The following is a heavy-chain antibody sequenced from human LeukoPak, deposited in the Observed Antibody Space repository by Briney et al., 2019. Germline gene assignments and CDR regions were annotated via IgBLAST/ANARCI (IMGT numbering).Heavy chain of an antibody. CDR2: ISGSGDST. J-gene: IGHJ4*02. V-gene: IGHV3-23*01. D-gene: IGHD6-13*01. Sequence: PRGSLRLPCAASGFTFSNYGMSWVRRAPGKGLEWVSSISGSGDSTYYADSVKGRFTISRDNSKNTLYLQMNSLRAEDTAVYYCAKTAGIAAAADFDYWGQGTLVTVSS. CDR1: GFTFSNYG. CDR3: AKTAGIAAAADFDY.